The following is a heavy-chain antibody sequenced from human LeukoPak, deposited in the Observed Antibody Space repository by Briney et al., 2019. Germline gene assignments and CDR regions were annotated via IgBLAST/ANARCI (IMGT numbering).Heavy chain of an antibody. Sequence: KPSETLSLTCTVSGGSISSYYWSWIRQPPGKGLEWIGYIYYSGSTNYNPSLKSRVTISVDTSKNQFSLKLSSVTAADTAVYYCARARYGSGNGTYYYYYGMDVWGQGTTVTVSS. D-gene: IGHD3-10*01. CDR2: IYYSGST. J-gene: IGHJ6*02. CDR1: GGSISSYY. CDR3: ARARYGSGNGTYYYYYGMDV. V-gene: IGHV4-59*01.